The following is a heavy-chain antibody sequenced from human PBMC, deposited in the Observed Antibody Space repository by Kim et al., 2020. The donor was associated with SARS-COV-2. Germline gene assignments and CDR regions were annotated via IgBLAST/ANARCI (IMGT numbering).Heavy chain of an antibody. CDR1: GITFSSHS. D-gene: IGHD1-26*01. V-gene: IGHV3-21*01. J-gene: IGHJ4*01. CDR3: AATLGGSYYGLDY. CDR2: ISSGSHHI. Sequence: GGSLRLSCEASGITFSSHSMNWVRQVPGKGLEWVSSISSGSHHIYYADSLRGRFTISRDNAKNSLYLQLDSLRGDDTAVYYCAATLGGSYYGLDYWGHGTLVTVSS.